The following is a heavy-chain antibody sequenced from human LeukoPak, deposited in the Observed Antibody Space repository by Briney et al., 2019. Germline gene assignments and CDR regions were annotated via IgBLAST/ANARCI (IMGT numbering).Heavy chain of an antibody. J-gene: IGHJ6*04. CDR1: GYTFTSYY. CDR3: ARERCSSTSCYIYYYYGMDV. Sequence: ASVKASCKASGYTFTSYYMHWVRQAPGQGLEWMGIINPSGGSTSYAQKFQGRVTMTRDTSTSTVYMELSSLRSEDTAVYYCARERCSSTSCYIYYYYGMDVWGKGTTVTVSS. V-gene: IGHV1-46*01. D-gene: IGHD2-2*01. CDR2: INPSGGST.